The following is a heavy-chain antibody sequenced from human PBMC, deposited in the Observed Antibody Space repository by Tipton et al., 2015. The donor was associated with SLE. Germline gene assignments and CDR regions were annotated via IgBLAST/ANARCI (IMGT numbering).Heavy chain of an antibody. V-gene: IGHV4-4*02. D-gene: IGHD2-21*02. Sequence: TLSLTCAVSGGSISSNNWWSWVRQPPGKGLEWIGEIYHSGSTNYNPSLETRVTISVDTSKNQFSLKLSSVTAADTAVYYCAGRGDLVVVTSYFDYWGQGTLVTVSS. CDR1: GGSISSNNW. J-gene: IGHJ4*02. CDR2: IYHSGST. CDR3: AGRGDLVVVTSYFDY.